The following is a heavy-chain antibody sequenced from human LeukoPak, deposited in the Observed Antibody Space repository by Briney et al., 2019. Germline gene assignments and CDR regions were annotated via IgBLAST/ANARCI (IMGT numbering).Heavy chain of an antibody. D-gene: IGHD2-15*01. CDR1: GFTFSSYG. CDR3: ARELYCSGGSCYDGGFDY. J-gene: IGHJ4*02. Sequence: GSLRLSCAASGFTFSSYGMHWVRQAPGKGLEWVAVISYDGSNKYYADSVKGRFTISRDNSKNTLYLQMNSLRAEDTAVYYCARELYCSGGSCYDGGFDYWGQGTLVTVSS. V-gene: IGHV3-30*03. CDR2: ISYDGSNK.